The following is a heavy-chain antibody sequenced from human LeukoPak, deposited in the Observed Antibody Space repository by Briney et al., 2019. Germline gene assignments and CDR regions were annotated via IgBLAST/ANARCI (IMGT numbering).Heavy chain of an antibody. J-gene: IGHJ4*02. CDR3: AKVAHNSWPFYSDS. V-gene: IGHV3-9*03. Sequence: GGSLRLSCVGSGFIFDDYAMHWVRQAPGKGLEWVAGIDWNSASIGYAGSVKGRFTISRDNAKNSLYLHMNSLRIDDMALYYCAKVAHNSWPFYSDSWGQGTLVTVSS. CDR1: GFIFDDYA. CDR2: IDWNSASI. D-gene: IGHD6-13*01.